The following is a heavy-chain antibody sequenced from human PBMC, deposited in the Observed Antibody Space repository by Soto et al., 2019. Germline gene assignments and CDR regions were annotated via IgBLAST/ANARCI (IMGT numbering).Heavy chain of an antibody. CDR3: ARSGHSLGGVM. J-gene: IGHJ4*02. Sequence: SETLSLTCTVSGASMNNYYGSWIRQSPGKGLEYIGYIFSTGRVDYNTSLRSRVTLSVDTSSNRFSLRLISVTVADTAVYYCARSGHSLGGVMWGQGTLVTVSS. V-gene: IGHV4-59*01. CDR2: IFSTGRV. D-gene: IGHD3-16*01. CDR1: GASMNNYY.